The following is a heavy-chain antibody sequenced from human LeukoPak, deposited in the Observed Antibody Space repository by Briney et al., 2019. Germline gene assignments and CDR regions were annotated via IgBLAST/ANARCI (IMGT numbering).Heavy chain of an antibody. Sequence: SGTLSLTCTVSGASISTGIYHWNWIRQPAGKGLEWIGRIYTSGDTNYNPSLKSRVTISVDTSKNQFSLKLSSVTAADTAVYYCARDSAYYDSSGYYPFDIWGQGTMVTVSS. V-gene: IGHV4-61*02. J-gene: IGHJ3*02. CDR3: ARDSAYYDSSGYYPFDI. D-gene: IGHD3-22*01. CDR2: IYTSGDT. CDR1: GASISTGIYH.